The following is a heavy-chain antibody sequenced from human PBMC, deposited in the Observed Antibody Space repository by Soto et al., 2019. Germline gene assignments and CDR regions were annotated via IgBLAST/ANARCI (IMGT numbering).Heavy chain of an antibody. CDR1: GYRFTNYW. CDR2: IDCSDSNS. V-gene: IGHV5-10-1*01. D-gene: IGHD2-21*01. Sequence: PGESLKISCQGSGYRFTNYWITWVRQKPGKGLEWMGTIDCSDSNSKNSPSLQGHVTISADRSINTAYLQWSSLKASDTALYYCARLTYRGGWFDFWGQGALVTVSS. CDR3: ARLTYRGGWFDF. J-gene: IGHJ4*02.